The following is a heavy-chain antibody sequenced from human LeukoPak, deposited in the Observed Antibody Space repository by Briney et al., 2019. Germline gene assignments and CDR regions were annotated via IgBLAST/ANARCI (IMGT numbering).Heavy chain of an antibody. V-gene: IGHV4-34*01. J-gene: IGHJ4*02. CDR3: ARGRSEINFDY. D-gene: IGHD5-24*01. Sequence: PSETLSLTCAVYGGSFSGYYWSWIRRPPGKGLEWIGEINHSGSTNYNPSLKSRVTISVDTSKNQFSLKLSSVTAADTAVYYCARGRSEINFDYWGQGTLVTVSS. CDR2: INHSGST. CDR1: GGSFSGYY.